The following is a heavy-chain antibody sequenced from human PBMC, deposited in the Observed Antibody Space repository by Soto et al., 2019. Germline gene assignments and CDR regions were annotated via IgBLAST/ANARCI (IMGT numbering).Heavy chain of an antibody. D-gene: IGHD3-3*01. CDR1: GGTFSSYA. Sequence: SVKVSCKASGGTFSSYAISWVRQAPGQGLEWMGGIIPIFGTANCAQKFQGRVTITADESTSTAYMELSSLRSEDTAVYYCARIMDFWSGYPRLGYGMEVWGQGTTVTVSS. CDR3: ARIMDFWSGYPRLGYGMEV. J-gene: IGHJ6*02. CDR2: IIPIFGTA. V-gene: IGHV1-69*13.